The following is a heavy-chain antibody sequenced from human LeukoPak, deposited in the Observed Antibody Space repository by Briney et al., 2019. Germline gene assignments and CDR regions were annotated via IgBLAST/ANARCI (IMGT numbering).Heavy chain of an antibody. J-gene: IGHJ4*02. D-gene: IGHD3-10*01. V-gene: IGHV3-30*18. CDR3: AKDLISADRDY. Sequence: PGRSLRLSCAASGFTFSSYGMHWVRQAPGKGLEWVAVISYDGSNKYYADSVKGRFTISRDNSKNTLYLQMNSLRAEDTAVYYCAKDLISADRDYWGQGTLVTVSS. CDR2: ISYDGSNK. CDR1: GFTFSSYG.